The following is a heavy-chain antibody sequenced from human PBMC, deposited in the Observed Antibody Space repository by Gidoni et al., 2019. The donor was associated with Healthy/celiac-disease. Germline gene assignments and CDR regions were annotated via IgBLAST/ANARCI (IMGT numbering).Heavy chain of an antibody. J-gene: IGHJ4*02. CDR3: ARRGGTSGEDY. V-gene: IGHV4-34*01. Sequence: QVQLQQWGAGLLKPSETLSLTCAVYGGSFSGYYWSWIRQPPRKGLEWIGEINHSGSTNYNPSLKSRVTISVDTSKNQFSLKLSSVTAADTAVYYCARRGGTSGEDYWGQGTLVTVSS. D-gene: IGHD3-16*01. CDR2: INHSGST. CDR1: GGSFSGYY.